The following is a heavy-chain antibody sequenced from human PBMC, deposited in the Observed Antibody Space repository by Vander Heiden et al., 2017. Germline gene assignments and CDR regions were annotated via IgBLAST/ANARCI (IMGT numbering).Heavy chain of an antibody. V-gene: IGHV3-9*01. CDR2: ILWDNSRI. J-gene: IGHJ6*02. CDR1: GFTFNEHH. Sequence: EVKLVESGGGLVQPGRPLRLSGEGSGFTFNEHHMHWVRQVPGKGLEWVSGILWDNSRIGYADSVKGRFTISRDNGKNSLYLQMNSLRPEDTALYYCGKDMTPEGLDVWGHGTTVTVSS. CDR3: GKDMTPEGLDV.